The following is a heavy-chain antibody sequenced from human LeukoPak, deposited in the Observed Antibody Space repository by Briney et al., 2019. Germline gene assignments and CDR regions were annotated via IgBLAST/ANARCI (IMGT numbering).Heavy chain of an antibody. CDR1: GYSFTIYW. Sequence: GESRKSSCKVSGYSFTIYWIGWVRQMPGKGLEWMGIIYPGNSDTRYSPSFQGQVTISADKSISTAYLQWSSLKASDTAMYYRARHINCDSGSSSTDVWGQGTTVTVSS. V-gene: IGHV5-51*01. D-gene: IGHD3-10*01. CDR3: ARHINCDSGSSSTDV. J-gene: IGHJ6*02. CDR2: IYPGNSDT.